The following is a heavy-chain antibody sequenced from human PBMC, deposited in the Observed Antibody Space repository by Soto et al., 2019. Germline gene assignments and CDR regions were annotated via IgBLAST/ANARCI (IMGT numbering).Heavy chain of an antibody. CDR1: GYTFTSYG. CDR2: ISAYNGNT. Sequence: QVQLVQSGAEVKQPGASVKVSCKASGYTFTSYGISWVRQAPGQGLEWMGWISAYNGNTNYAQKLQGRVTMTTDTSTSTAYMELRSLRSDDTAVYYCARALRFLEWLSPSDYWGQGTLVTVSS. CDR3: ARALRFLEWLSPSDY. V-gene: IGHV1-18*01. J-gene: IGHJ4*02. D-gene: IGHD3-3*01.